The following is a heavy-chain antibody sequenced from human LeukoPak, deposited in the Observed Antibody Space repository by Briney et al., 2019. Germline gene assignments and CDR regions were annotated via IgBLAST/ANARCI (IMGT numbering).Heavy chain of an antibody. V-gene: IGHV1-2*02. CDR1: GYTFTGYY. CDR2: INPNSGGT. D-gene: IGHD4-23*01. Sequence: ASVKVSCTASGYTFTGYYMHWVRQAPGQGLEWMGWINPNSGGTNYAQKFQGRVTMTRDTSISTAYMELSRLRSDDTAVYYCATHSYGGNFWDPFFDYWGQGTLVTVSS. CDR3: ATHSYGGNFWDPFFDY. J-gene: IGHJ4*02.